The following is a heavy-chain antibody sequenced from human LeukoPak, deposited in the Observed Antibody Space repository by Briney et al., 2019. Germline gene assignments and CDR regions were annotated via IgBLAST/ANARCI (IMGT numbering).Heavy chain of an antibody. V-gene: IGHV4-59*08. CDR2: ISYGGGT. CDR1: GGSISSFY. CDR3: ARVGDTSGYFYYFDY. Sequence: SETLSLTCAVSGGSISSFYWSWVRQPPGKGLEWVGYISYGGGTTYNPSLKRRVSMSIDTSKNQFSLRLSSVTAADTALYYCARVGDTSGYFYYFDYWGQGTLVTVSS. J-gene: IGHJ4*02. D-gene: IGHD3-22*01.